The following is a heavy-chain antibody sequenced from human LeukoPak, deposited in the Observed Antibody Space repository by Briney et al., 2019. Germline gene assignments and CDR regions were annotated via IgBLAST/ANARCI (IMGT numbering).Heavy chain of an antibody. CDR1: GFTFSSYE. CDR2: ISGSGGST. D-gene: IGHD3-9*01. Sequence: PGGSLRLSCAASGFTFSSYEMNWVRQAPGKGLEWVSAISGSGGSTYYADSVKGRFTISRDYSKNTLYLQMSSLRAEDTAVYYCAKDLGHYDILTGYRHDAFDIWGQGTMVTVSS. CDR3: AKDLGHYDILTGYRHDAFDI. V-gene: IGHV3-23*01. J-gene: IGHJ3*02.